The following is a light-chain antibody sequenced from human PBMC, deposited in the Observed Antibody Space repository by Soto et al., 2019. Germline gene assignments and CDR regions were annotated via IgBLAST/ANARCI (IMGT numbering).Light chain of an antibody. CDR1: QGISSY. CDR2: AAS. Sequence: AIRMTQSPTSFSASTGDRVTITCRASQGISSYLDCYQQKPGKDPKLLIYAASTLQSGVPSRFSGSGSGTDFTLTISCLQSEDFATYYCQQYYSYPRTFGQGNKVEIK. V-gene: IGKV1-8*01. CDR3: QQYYSYPRT. J-gene: IGKJ1*01.